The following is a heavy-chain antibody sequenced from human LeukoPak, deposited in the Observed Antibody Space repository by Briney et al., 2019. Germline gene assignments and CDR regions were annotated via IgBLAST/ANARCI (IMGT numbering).Heavy chain of an antibody. Sequence: PSETLSLTCAVYGGSISGYYWSWIRQPARKGLECIGRIYASGSTNYNPSLKSRVTMSVDTSKNQFFLKLSSVTAADTAVYYCARSPRRPHFYSSGSYYYYFDYWGQGTLVTVSS. CDR1: GGSISGYY. CDR3: ARSPRRPHFYSSGSYYYYFDY. V-gene: IGHV4-59*10. D-gene: IGHD3-10*01. CDR2: IYASGST. J-gene: IGHJ4*02.